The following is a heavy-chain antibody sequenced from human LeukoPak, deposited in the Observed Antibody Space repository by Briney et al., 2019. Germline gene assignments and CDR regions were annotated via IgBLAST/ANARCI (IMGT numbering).Heavy chain of an antibody. CDR2: ISNNGGSL. J-gene: IGHJ4*02. Sequence: GGSLRLSCSASGFTFSDYAMHWVRQAPGKGLEHVSAISNNGGSLYYSDSVKGRFTISRDNSESTLYLQMNSLRGEDTAVYYCARDVLVRGVYFDYWGQGVLADVSS. D-gene: IGHD3-10*01. V-gene: IGHV3-64*04. CDR3: ARDVLVRGVYFDY. CDR1: GFTFSDYA.